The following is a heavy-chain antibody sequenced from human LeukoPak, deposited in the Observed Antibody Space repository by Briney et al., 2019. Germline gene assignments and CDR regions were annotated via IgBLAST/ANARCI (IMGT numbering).Heavy chain of an antibody. J-gene: IGHJ4*02. CDR3: AKASGWDFDY. V-gene: IGHV3-23*01. CDR1: GFTFISHW. D-gene: IGHD6-25*01. CDR2: ISGSGGST. Sequence: GEALRHSCGAAGFTFISHWVSWVRQAPGKGLEWVSAISGSGGSTYYADSVKGRFTISRDNSKNTLYLQMNSLRAEDTAVYYCAKASGWDFDYWGQGTLVTVSS.